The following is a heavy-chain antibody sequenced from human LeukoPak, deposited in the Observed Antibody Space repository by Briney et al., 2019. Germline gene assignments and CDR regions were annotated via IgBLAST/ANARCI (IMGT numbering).Heavy chain of an antibody. V-gene: IGHV1-8*01. J-gene: IGHJ6*02. D-gene: IGHD3-10*01. CDR1: GYTFTSYD. CDR2: MNPNSGNT. CDR3: ARSLLYGSGSYYSYYYYGMDV. Sequence: ASVKVSCKASGYTFTSYDINWVRQATGQGLEWRGWMNPNSGNTGYAQKSQGRVTMTRNTSISTAYMELSSLRSEDTAVYYCARSLLYGSGSYYSYYYYGMDVWGQGTTVTVSS.